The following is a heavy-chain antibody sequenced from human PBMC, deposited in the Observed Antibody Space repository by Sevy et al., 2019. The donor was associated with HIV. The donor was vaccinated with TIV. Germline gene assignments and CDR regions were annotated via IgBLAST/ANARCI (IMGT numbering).Heavy chain of an antibody. CDR3: AKASRGYDILTGYYDDYYYYGMDV. D-gene: IGHD3-9*01. CDR2: ISGSGGST. V-gene: IGHV3-23*01. J-gene: IGHJ6*02. Sequence: GGSLRLSCAASGFTFSSYAMSWVRQAPGKGLEWVSAISGSGGSTYYADSVKGRFTISRDNSKNTLYLQMNSLRAEDTAVYYCAKASRGYDILTGYYDDYYYYGMDVWGQGTTVTVSS. CDR1: GFTFSSYA.